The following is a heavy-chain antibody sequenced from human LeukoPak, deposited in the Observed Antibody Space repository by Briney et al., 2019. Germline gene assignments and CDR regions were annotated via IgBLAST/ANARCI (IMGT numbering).Heavy chain of an antibody. J-gene: IGHJ4*02. Sequence: GGSLRLSCAASGFTFSSYSMNWVRQAPGKGLEWVSSISSSSSYIYYADSVKGRFTISRDNAKNSLYLQMNSLRAEDTAVYYCARDEALFEGAAFDYWGQGTLVTVSS. V-gene: IGHV3-21*01. CDR1: GFTFSSYS. CDR3: ARDEALFEGAAFDY. D-gene: IGHD1-26*01. CDR2: ISSSSSYI.